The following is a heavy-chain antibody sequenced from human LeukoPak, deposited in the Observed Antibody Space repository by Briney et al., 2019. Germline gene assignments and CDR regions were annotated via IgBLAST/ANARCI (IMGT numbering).Heavy chain of an antibody. V-gene: IGHV3-23*01. CDR2: IVGSGGST. CDR1: GFTFSNYA. D-gene: IGHD3-9*01. Sequence: GGSLRLSCAASGFTFSNYAMSWVRQAPGKGLEWVSAIVGSGGSTYYADSVKGRFSISRDNSKNTRFLQMNSLRVEDTALYYCSKWGDYDVLTGYYDSDFWGQGTLVTVSS. J-gene: IGHJ4*02. CDR3: SKWGDYDVLTGYYDSDF.